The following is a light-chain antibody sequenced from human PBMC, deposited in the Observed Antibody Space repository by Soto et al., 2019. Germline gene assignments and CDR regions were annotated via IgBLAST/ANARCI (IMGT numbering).Light chain of an antibody. CDR1: QGITSS. CDR2: KAS. CDR3: QQYNSFSWT. J-gene: IGKJ1*01. Sequence: DILMTQPPSTLSASVGDRVTITCRASQGITSSLAWYQQKPGKAPKLLIYKASTLESGVSSRFSGSGSGTEFTLTISSLQPDDFATYYCQQYNSFSWTFGQGTKVEIK. V-gene: IGKV1-5*03.